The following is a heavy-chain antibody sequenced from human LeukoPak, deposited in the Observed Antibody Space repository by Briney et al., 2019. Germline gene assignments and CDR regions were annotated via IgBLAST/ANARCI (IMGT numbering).Heavy chain of an antibody. J-gene: IGHJ5*02. Sequence: PSETLSLTCTVSGGSISSGSYYWSWIRQPAGKGLEWIGRIYTSGSTNYNPSLKSRVTISVDTSKNQFSLKLSSVTAADTAVYYCARVRGSLNWFDPWGQGTLVTVSS. CDR2: IYTSGST. V-gene: IGHV4-61*02. D-gene: IGHD2-15*01. CDR3: ARVRGSLNWFDP. CDR1: GGSISSGSYY.